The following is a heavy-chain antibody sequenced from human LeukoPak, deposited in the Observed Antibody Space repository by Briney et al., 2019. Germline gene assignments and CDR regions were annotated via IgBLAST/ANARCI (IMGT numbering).Heavy chain of an antibody. Sequence: SETLFLTCTVSGGSISSYCWSWIRQPPGKGLEWIGYIYYSGSTNYNPSLKSRVTISVDTSKNQFSLKLSSVTAADTAVYYCARFSGYSYGRKSVFDYWGQGTLVTVSS. CDR2: IYYSGST. D-gene: IGHD5-18*01. J-gene: IGHJ4*02. V-gene: IGHV4-59*01. CDR1: GGSISSYC. CDR3: ARFSGYSYGRKSVFDY.